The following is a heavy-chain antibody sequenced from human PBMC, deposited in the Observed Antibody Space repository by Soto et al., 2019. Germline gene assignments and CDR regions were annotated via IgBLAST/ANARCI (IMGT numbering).Heavy chain of an antibody. D-gene: IGHD2-2*01. CDR3: ARDSAYCRSTSCYLSYYYYMDV. J-gene: IGHJ6*03. Sequence: EVQVVESGSGLVQPGGSLRLSCAASGFTFSNHWMTWVRQAPGKRLEWVANIKQDGSEKYYVDSVKGRFTLSRDNAKNSLYLQMNSLRAEDTAVYYCARDSAYCRSTSCYLSYYYYMDVWGKGTTVTVSS. V-gene: IGHV3-7*01. CDR2: IKQDGSEK. CDR1: GFTFSNHW.